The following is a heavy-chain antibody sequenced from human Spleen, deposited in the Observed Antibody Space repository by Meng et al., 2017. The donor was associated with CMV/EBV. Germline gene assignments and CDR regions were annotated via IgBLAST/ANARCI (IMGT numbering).Heavy chain of an antibody. CDR2: ISSDGTTK. J-gene: IGHJ6*02. D-gene: IGHD2-2*01. CDR3: ARDNAKPAGYYYYAMDV. CDR1: GFTFSSHW. Sequence: GESLKISCAASGFTFSSHWMSWVRQAPGKGLEWVALISSDGTTKYYADSVKGRFTISRDNSKNTLYLQMNSLRAEDTAVYYCARDNAKPAGYYYYAMDVWGQGTTVTVSS. V-gene: IGHV3-30*03.